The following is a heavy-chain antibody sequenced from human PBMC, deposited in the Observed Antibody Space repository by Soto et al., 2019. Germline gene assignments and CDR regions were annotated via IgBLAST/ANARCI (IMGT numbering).Heavy chain of an antibody. CDR2: IKSRAENFAT. CDR1: GFALSDSA. J-gene: IGHJ5*02. Sequence: EVQLVESGGGLVQPGGSLKISCAASGFALSDSAVHWVRQAPGKGLEWGGRIKSRAENFATAFAASVSGSFTIFRDDSTNTASLQMTGLKNEETAVYFCTRLSPSEVFWFDPWGQGTLVTVSS. CDR3: TRLSPSEVFWFDP. V-gene: IGHV3-73*02.